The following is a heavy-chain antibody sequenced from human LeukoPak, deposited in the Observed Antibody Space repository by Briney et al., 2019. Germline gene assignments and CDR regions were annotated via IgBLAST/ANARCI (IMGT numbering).Heavy chain of an antibody. J-gene: IGHJ4*02. Sequence: SETPSLTCTVSGGSISSSSYYWGWIRQPPGKGLKWIGSIYYSGSTYYNPSLKSRVIISVDTTKNQFSLKLSSVTAADTAVYYCASRERITMIVVVMDFDYWGQGTLVTVSS. D-gene: IGHD3-22*01. CDR3: ASRERITMIVVVMDFDY. CDR1: GGSISSSSYY. CDR2: IYYSGST. V-gene: IGHV4-39*01.